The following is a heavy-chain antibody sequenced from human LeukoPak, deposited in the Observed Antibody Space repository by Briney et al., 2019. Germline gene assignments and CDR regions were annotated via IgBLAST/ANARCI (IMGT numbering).Heavy chain of an antibody. J-gene: IGHJ6*02. V-gene: IGHV1-2*02. Sequence: GPVKVSCKASGYTFTGYYMHWVRQAPGQGLEWMGWINPNSGGTNYAQKFQGRVTMTRDTSISTAYMELSRLRSDDTAVYYCAREGGFGELSYYYYYGMDVWGQGTTVTVSS. CDR1: GYTFTGYY. D-gene: IGHD3-10*01. CDR3: AREGGFGELSYYYYYGMDV. CDR2: INPNSGGT.